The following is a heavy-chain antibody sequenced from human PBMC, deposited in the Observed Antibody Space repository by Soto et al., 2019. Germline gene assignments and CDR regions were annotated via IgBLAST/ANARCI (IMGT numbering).Heavy chain of an antibody. CDR2: IYYSGST. V-gene: IGHV4-59*01. D-gene: IGHD5-18*01. Sequence: SETLSLTCTVSGGSISSYYWSWIRQPPGKGLEWIGYIYYSGSTNYNPSLKSRVTISVDTSKNQFSLKLSSVTAADTAAYYCARVPWIQLWIFDYWGQGTLVTVSS. CDR3: ARVPWIQLWIFDY. J-gene: IGHJ4*02. CDR1: GGSISSYY.